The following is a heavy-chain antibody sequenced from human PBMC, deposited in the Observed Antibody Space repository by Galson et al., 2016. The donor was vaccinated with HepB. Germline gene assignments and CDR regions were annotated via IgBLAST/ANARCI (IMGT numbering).Heavy chain of an antibody. CDR2: ISSSSSYI. V-gene: IGHV3-21*01. Sequence: SLRLSCAASGFTFSSSTMHWVRQAPGKGLDWVSSISSSSSYIYYADSVKGRFTISRDNAKNSLFLQMNSLRAEDTAVYYCARDLRPLALYNSWSGSYSWGQGTLVTVSS. CDR3: ARDLRPLALYNSWSGSYS. D-gene: IGHD3-3*01. CDR1: GFTFSSST. J-gene: IGHJ4*02.